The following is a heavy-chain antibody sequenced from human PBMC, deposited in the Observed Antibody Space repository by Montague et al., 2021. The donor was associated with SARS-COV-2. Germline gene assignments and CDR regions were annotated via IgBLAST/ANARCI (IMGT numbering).Heavy chain of an antibody. J-gene: IGHJ4*02. CDR2: IYYSGST. CDR1: GGSISSGGYY. V-gene: IGHV4-31*03. CDR3: ARASGKKTIFGVVISYFDY. Sequence: TLSLTCTVSGGSISSGGYYWSWIRQHPEKGLEWIGYIYYSGSTYYNPSLKSRVTISVDTSKNQFSLKLSSVTAADTAVYYCARASGKKTIFGVVISYFDYWGQGTLVTVSS. D-gene: IGHD3-3*01.